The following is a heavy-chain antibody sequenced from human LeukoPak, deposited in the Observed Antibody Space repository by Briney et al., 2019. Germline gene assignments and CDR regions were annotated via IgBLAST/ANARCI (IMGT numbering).Heavy chain of an antibody. CDR3: AREERFYYFDY. V-gene: IGHV4-31*03. J-gene: IGHJ4*02. D-gene: IGHD3-10*01. CDR2: IYYSGST. CDR1: GGSISSGGYC. Sequence: SETLSLTCTVSGGSISSGGYCWSWIRQHPGKGLEWIGYIYYSGSTYYNPSLKSRVTISVDTSKNQFSLKLSSVTAADTAVYYCAREERFYYFDYWGQGTLVTVSS.